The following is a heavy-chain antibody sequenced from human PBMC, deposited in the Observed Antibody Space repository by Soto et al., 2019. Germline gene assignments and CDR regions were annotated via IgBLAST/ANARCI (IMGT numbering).Heavy chain of an antibody. CDR1: GFTFSNYA. J-gene: IGHJ5*02. V-gene: IGHV3-23*01. CDR3: TKNALQGAVAGPNWFDP. Sequence: PGGSLRLSCAASGFTFSNYAMNWVRQAPGKGLEWVSAISGSGGSTYYADSLKGRFTISRDNSKNTLYVQMNSLRAEDTAVYYCTKNALQGAVAGPNWFDPWGQGTLVTVS. D-gene: IGHD6-19*01. CDR2: ISGSGGST.